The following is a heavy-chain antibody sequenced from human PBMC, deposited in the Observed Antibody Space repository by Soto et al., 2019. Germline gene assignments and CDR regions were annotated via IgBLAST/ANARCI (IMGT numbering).Heavy chain of an antibody. D-gene: IGHD5-12*01. Sequence: PGGSLRLSCAASGFTFSSYSMNWVRQAPGKGLEWVSSISSSSSYIYYADSVKGRFTISRDNAKNSLYLQMNSLRAEDTAVYYCARDKGAVDTIYYYYGMDVWGQGTTVTVSS. CDR3: ARDKGAVDTIYYYYGMDV. CDR1: GFTFSSYS. V-gene: IGHV3-21*01. J-gene: IGHJ6*02. CDR2: ISSSSSYI.